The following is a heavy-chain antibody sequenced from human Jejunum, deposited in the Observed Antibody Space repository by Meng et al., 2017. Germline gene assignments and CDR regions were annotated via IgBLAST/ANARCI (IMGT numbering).Heavy chain of an antibody. V-gene: IGHV3-7*01. J-gene: IGHJ4*02. CDR2: MNEDGSQK. CDR1: GFTFTNYF. CDR3: ARGAREGG. D-gene: IGHD1-26*01. Sequence: GGSLRLSCAASGFTFTNYFMGWVRQAPGKGLEWVANMNEDGSQKLYVDSVKGRFTISRDNAKNSVVLQMDSLRAEDTAVYYCARGAREGGWGQGTLVTVSS.